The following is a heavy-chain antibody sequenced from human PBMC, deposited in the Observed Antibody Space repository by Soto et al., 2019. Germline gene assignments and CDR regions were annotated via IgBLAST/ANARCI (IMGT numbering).Heavy chain of an antibody. J-gene: IGHJ3*02. D-gene: IGHD6-13*01. V-gene: IGHV4-34*01. CDR1: GGSFSDYS. Sequence: SETLSLTCAVCGGSFSDYSWTWIRQPPGKGLEWIGEINHSGSTYYNPSLKSRVSIAVDTSKNQFSLKLTSLTAADTAVFYFARPRGAGAAARRNSFEIWGKGTMVTV. CDR3: ARPRGAGAAARRNSFEI. CDR2: INHSGST.